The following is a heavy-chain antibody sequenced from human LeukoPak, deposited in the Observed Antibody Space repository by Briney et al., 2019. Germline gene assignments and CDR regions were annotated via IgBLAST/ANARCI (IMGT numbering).Heavy chain of an antibody. Sequence: GGSLRLSCAASGFTFSSYAMTWVRQAPGKGLEWVSAFSGSGSAYYADSVKGRFTISRDNSKNTLFLQMNSLRAEDTAVYYCATGYVSSWYFFDYWGQGTLVTVSS. V-gene: IGHV3-23*01. J-gene: IGHJ4*02. D-gene: IGHD6-13*01. CDR2: FSGSGSA. CDR3: ATGYVSSWYFFDY. CDR1: GFTFSSYA.